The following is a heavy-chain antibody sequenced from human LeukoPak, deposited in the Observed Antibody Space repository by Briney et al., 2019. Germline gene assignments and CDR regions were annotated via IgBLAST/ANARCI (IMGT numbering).Heavy chain of an antibody. Sequence: SETLSLTCSVSGGSLSSGSYYWSWIRQPAGKGLEWIGRIYTSGSTNYNPSLKSRVTISVDTSKNQFSLKLSSVTAADTAVYYCARSASLLRGYSYDTASFDHWGQGTLVTVSS. J-gene: IGHJ4*02. CDR1: GGSLSSGSYY. CDR3: ARSASLLRGYSYDTASFDH. CDR2: IYTSGST. V-gene: IGHV4-61*02. D-gene: IGHD5-18*01.